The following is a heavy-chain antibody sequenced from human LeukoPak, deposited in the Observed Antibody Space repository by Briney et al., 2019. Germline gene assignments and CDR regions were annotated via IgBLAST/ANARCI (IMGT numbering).Heavy chain of an antibody. D-gene: IGHD3-16*01. CDR1: GFIFSSYG. Sequence: GGSLRLSCAASGFIFSSYGMHWVRQAPGKGLEWVSFIRYDGNNDYYADSVKGRFTISRDNSKNTPYLQMNSLRAEDTAVYYCAKDRGNWYFQHWGQGTLVTVSS. CDR2: IRYDGNND. J-gene: IGHJ1*01. V-gene: IGHV3-30*02. CDR3: AKDRGNWYFQH.